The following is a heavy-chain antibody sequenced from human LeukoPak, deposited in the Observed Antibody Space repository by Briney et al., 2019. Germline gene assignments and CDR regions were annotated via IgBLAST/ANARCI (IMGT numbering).Heavy chain of an antibody. Sequence: GGSLRLSCAASGFTFSSYAMSWVRQAPGKGLEWVSAISGSGGSTYYADSVKGRFTISRDNSKNTLYLQMNSLRAEDTAVYYCARVFEDIVATIPYYYYYMDVWGKGTTVTVSS. CDR2: ISGSGGST. CDR1: GFTFSSYA. J-gene: IGHJ6*03. V-gene: IGHV3-23*01. D-gene: IGHD5-12*01. CDR3: ARVFEDIVATIPYYYYYMDV.